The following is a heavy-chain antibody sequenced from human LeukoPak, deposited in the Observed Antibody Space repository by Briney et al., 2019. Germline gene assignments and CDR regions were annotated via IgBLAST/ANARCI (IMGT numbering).Heavy chain of an antibody. CDR1: GFTFSSYW. J-gene: IGHJ4*02. Sequence: GGSLRLSCAASGFTFSSYWMHWVRQAPGKGLVWVSRINSDGSSTSYADSVKGRFTISRDNAKNTLYLQMNSLRAEDTAVYYCARNIWGSYRYTGDGFDYWGQGTLVSVSS. CDR3: ARNIWGSYRYTGDGFDY. V-gene: IGHV3-74*01. CDR2: INSDGSST. D-gene: IGHD3-16*02.